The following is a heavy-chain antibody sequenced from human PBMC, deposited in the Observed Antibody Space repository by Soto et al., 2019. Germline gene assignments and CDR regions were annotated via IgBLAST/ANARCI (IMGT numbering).Heavy chain of an antibody. CDR1: GGSISSYY. V-gene: IGHV4-59*01. CDR2: IYYSGSA. D-gene: IGHD1-26*01. CDR3: AKGQLPYYCDY. J-gene: IGHJ4*02. Sequence: QVQLQESGPGLVKPSETLSLTCTVSGGSISSYYWNWIRQPPGKGLEWIGYIYYSGSANYNPSLKGLVTIPLDTSKNQCSLKLSSVTAAGTALYYCAKGQLPYYCDYWGQGTLFTVSS.